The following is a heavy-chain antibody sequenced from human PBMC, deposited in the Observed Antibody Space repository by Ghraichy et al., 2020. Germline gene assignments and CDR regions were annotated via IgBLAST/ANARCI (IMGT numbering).Heavy chain of an antibody. V-gene: IGHV4-4*02. CDR1: GGSISSSNW. CDR2: IYHSGST. J-gene: IGHJ3*02. D-gene: IGHD5-12*01. Sequence: SETLSLTCAVSGGSISSSNWWSWVRQPPGEGLEWIGEIYHSGSTNYNPSLKSRVTISVDKSKNQFSLKLSSVTAADTAVYYCARGLGLRLLGRDAFDIWGQGTMVTVSS. CDR3: ARGLGLRLLGRDAFDI.